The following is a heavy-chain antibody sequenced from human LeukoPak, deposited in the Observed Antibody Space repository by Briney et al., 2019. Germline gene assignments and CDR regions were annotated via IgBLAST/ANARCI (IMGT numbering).Heavy chain of an antibody. Sequence: GGSLRLSCAASGFTFSSYNMNWVRQAPGKGLEWVSYISSSGSTIYYADSVKGRFTISRDNAKNSLYLQMNSLRAEDTAVYYCARRLRRNYFDYWGQGTLVTVSS. D-gene: IGHD4-17*01. V-gene: IGHV3-48*03. CDR2: ISSSGSTI. CDR1: GFTFSSYN. J-gene: IGHJ4*02. CDR3: ARRLRRNYFDY.